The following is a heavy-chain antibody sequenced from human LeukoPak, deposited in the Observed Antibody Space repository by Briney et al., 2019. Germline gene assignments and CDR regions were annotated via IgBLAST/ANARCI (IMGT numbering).Heavy chain of an antibody. J-gene: IGHJ6*02. CDR1: EFMFSDYW. CDR3: ATYDNWVAGDV. Sequence: TGGSLRLSCAASEFMFSDYWMSWVRQAPGKGPEWVASINKDGSEEYYADSVKGRFTVSRDNAKNSLFLQMNNLRVEDTAIYYRATYDNWVAGDVWGQGTTVSVSS. V-gene: IGHV3-7*01. CDR2: INKDGSEE. D-gene: IGHD1-1*01.